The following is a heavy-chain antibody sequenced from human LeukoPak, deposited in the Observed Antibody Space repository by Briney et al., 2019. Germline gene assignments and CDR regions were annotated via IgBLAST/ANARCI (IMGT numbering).Heavy chain of an antibody. CDR2: ISGNNDNP. D-gene: IGHD2-2*01. CDR3: ARDGTSTDDY. V-gene: IGHV1-18*01. CDR1: GYTFSNFG. J-gene: IGHJ4*02. Sequence: ASVKVSCKTSGYTFSNFGINWVRQAPGQGLEWMGWISGNNDNPNYGQKFQGRFTVTTNSSTSTAYMELRNLTFDDTAVYYCARDGTSTDDYWGQGTLVTVSS.